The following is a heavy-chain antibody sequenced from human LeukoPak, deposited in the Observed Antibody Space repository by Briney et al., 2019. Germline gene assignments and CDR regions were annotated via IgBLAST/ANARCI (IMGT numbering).Heavy chain of an antibody. CDR3: ARVWFGELLFDY. J-gene: IGHJ4*02. V-gene: IGHV4-30-4*01. D-gene: IGHD3-10*01. CDR1: GGSISSGDYY. CDR2: IYYSGST. Sequence: PSETLSLTCTVSGGSISSGDYYWSWIGQPPGKGLEWIGYIYYSGSTYYNPSLKSRVTISVDTSKNQFSLKLSSVTAADTAVYYCARVWFGELLFDYWGQGTLVTVSS.